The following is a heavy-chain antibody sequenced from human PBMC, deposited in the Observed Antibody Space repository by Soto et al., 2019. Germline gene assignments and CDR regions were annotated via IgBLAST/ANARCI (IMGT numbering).Heavy chain of an antibody. CDR2: IYYLGNT. CDR3: ARTLRFLEWLGRSRDYYYYMDG. V-gene: IGHV4-39*01. CDR1: GGSISSGSSY. J-gene: IGHJ6*03. Sequence: SETLSLTCTVSGGSISSGSSYWGWIRQPPGKGLEGIGSIYYLGNTYYNPSLGGRVTISVDTSKNQFSLKLKSVTAADTAVYYCARTLRFLEWLGRSRDYYYYMDGWGKGTTVTVYS. D-gene: IGHD3-3*01.